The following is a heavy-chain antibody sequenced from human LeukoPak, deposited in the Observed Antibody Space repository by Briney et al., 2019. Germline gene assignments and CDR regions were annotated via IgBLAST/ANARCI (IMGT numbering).Heavy chain of an antibody. CDR2: IYYSGST. Sequence: SETLSLTCTVSGGSIGSTNYYWGWIRQPPGKGLEWIANIYYSGSTNYNPSLKSRVTISVDTSKNQFSLKLSSVTAADTAVYYCAGEHSGSYYWGVGYFDYWGQGTLVTVSS. J-gene: IGHJ4*02. CDR1: GGSIGSTNYY. D-gene: IGHD1-26*01. CDR3: AGEHSGSYYWGVGYFDY. V-gene: IGHV4-39*07.